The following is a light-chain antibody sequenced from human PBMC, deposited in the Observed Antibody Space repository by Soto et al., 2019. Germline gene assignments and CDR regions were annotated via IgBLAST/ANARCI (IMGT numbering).Light chain of an antibody. J-gene: IGKJ1*01. CDR1: QSISTW. Sequence: DIQMTQSPSTLSASVGDRVTITCRASQSISTWLAWYQQKPGKAPQVLIYQASSLQSGVPSRFSGSGSGTEFTLTISSLQPEDFATYYCQQYYTSSWPFGQGTKVEI. V-gene: IGKV1-5*03. CDR3: QQYYTSSWP. CDR2: QAS.